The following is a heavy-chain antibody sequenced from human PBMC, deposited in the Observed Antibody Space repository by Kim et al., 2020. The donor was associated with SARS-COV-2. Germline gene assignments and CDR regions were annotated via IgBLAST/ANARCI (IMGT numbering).Heavy chain of an antibody. J-gene: IGHJ4*02. CDR3: ARDLLGYYYDSSGSWGY. D-gene: IGHD3-22*01. CDR1: GFTFSSYG. V-gene: IGHV3-33*01. Sequence: GGSLRLSCAASGFTFSSYGMHWVRQAPGKGLEWVAVIWYDGSNKYYADSVKGRFTISRDNSKNTLYLQMNSLRAEDTAVYYCARDLLGYYYDSSGSWGYWGQGTLVTVSS. CDR2: IWYDGSNK.